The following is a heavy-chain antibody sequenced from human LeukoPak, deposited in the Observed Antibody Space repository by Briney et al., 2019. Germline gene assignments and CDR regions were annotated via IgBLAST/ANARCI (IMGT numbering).Heavy chain of an antibody. CDR3: ATAYANPGDAFDI. D-gene: IGHD2-8*01. Sequence: GGSLRLSCAASRFTFSSYSMNWVRQAPGKGLEWVSSISSSSSYIYYADSVKGRFTISRDRSRNTQYLQMNSLRPEDTAIYYCATAYANPGDAFDIWGQGTMVTVSS. J-gene: IGHJ3*02. CDR1: RFTFSSYS. CDR2: ISSSSSYI. V-gene: IGHV3-21*04.